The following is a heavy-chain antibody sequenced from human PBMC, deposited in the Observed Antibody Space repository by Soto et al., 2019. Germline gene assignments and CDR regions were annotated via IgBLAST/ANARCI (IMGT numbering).Heavy chain of an antibody. J-gene: IGHJ4*02. CDR3: ARMGSGWYLPLDY. CDR1: GGSVSSGSYY. D-gene: IGHD6-13*01. V-gene: IGHV4-61*01. Sequence: QVQLQESGPGLVKPSETLSLTCTVSGGSVSSGSYYWSWIRQPPGKGLEWIGHIYYSGSTNYNPSIKSRVTISVDTSKNHYSLKLSSVTAADTAVYYCARMGSGWYLPLDYWGQGTLVTVSS. CDR2: IYYSGST.